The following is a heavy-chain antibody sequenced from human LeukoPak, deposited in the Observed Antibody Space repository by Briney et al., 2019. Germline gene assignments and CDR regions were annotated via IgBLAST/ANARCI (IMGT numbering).Heavy chain of an antibody. V-gene: IGHV1-3*01. Sequence: ASVKVSCKASGYTFTSFAMHWVRQAPVQSLEWMGWINAGNGNTKYSQKFQGRVTITRDTSASTAYMELSSLRSEDTAVYYCARFERERAFDIWGQGTMVTVSS. CDR1: GYTFTSFA. D-gene: IGHD1-1*01. CDR2: INAGNGNT. J-gene: IGHJ3*02. CDR3: ARFERERAFDI.